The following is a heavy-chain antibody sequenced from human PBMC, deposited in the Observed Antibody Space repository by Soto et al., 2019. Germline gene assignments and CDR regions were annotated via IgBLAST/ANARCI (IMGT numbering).Heavy chain of an antibody. CDR1: GFTFSNYG. D-gene: IGHD1-26*01. CDR2: SSSSSTYI. CDR3: ARDASVSGRSRALDI. J-gene: IGHJ3*02. V-gene: IGHV3-21*01. Sequence: GGSLRLSCAASGFTFSNYGMIWVRQAPGKGLEWVSFSSSSSTYIFYADSVKGRFTISRDNAKNSQSLQMNSLRAEDTALYYCARDASVSGRSRALDIWGQGTMVTVSS.